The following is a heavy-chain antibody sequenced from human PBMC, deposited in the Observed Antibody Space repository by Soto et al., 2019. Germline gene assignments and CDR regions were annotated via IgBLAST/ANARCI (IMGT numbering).Heavy chain of an antibody. J-gene: IGHJ4*02. D-gene: IGHD3-10*01. V-gene: IGHV4-31*03. Sequence: SETLSLTCTVSGGSISSGGYYWSWIRQHPGKGLEWIGYIYYSGSTCYNPSLKSRVTISVDTSKNQFSLKLSSVTAADTAVYYCARVNLGYGSGSYPDTDFDYWGQGTLVTVSS. CDR1: GGSISSGGYY. CDR2: IYYSGST. CDR3: ARVNLGYGSGSYPDTDFDY.